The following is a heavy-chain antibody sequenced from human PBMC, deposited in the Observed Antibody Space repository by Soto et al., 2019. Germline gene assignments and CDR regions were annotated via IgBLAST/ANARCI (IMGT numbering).Heavy chain of an antibody. CDR2: IYYNGST. D-gene: IGHD6-6*01. V-gene: IGHV4-61*01. CDR1: GGSVNSDRYY. CDR3: AREFSNSPEAFDS. Sequence: SDPRSLTCTVSGGSVNSDRYYWSWIRQPPGRGLEWIGYIYYNGSTTYNPSLKSRVTISVDTSRNQFSLKLSSVTAPDTAVYYCAREFSNSPEAFDSWGQGSLVTVSS. J-gene: IGHJ4*02.